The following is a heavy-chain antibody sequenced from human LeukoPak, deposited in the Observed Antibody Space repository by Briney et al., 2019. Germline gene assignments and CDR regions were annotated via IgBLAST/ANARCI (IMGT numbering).Heavy chain of an antibody. CDR3: ARLAAAGFGALDI. CDR2: INPNSGGT. D-gene: IGHD6-13*01. J-gene: IGHJ3*02. CDR1: GYTFIGYY. Sequence: ASVKVSCKASGYTFIGYYMHWVRQAPGQGLEWMGWINPNSGGTNYAQKFQGRVTMTRDTSISTAYMELSRLRSDDTAVYYCARLAAAGFGALDIWGQGTMVTVSS. V-gene: IGHV1-2*02.